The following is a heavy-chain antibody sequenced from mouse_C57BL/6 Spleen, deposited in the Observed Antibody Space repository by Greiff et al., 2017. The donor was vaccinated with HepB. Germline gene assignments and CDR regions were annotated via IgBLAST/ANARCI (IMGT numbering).Heavy chain of an antibody. D-gene: IGHD2-1*01. CDR1: GYTFTSYW. Sequence: VQLQQPGAELVRPGSSVKLSCKASGYTFTSYWMHWVKQRPIQGLEWIGNIDPSDSETHCNQKFKDKATLTVDKSSSTAYMQLSSLTSEDSAVYYCARSGGKKDFDYWGQGTTLTVSS. CDR2: IDPSDSET. CDR3: ARSGGKKDFDY. V-gene: IGHV1-52*01. J-gene: IGHJ2*01.